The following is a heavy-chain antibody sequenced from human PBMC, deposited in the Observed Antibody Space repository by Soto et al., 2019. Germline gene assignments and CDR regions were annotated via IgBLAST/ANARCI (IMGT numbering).Heavy chain of an antibody. Sequence: GESLKISCKGSGYIFNTFWIGWVRQMPGKGLEWMGIIYPGDSDTRYSPSFQGQVTISADKSIGTAYLQWSSLKASDTAMYYCARHRQWLVPGDYWGQGTLVTVSS. J-gene: IGHJ4*02. CDR2: IYPGDSDT. CDR3: ARHRQWLVPGDY. CDR1: GYIFNTFW. D-gene: IGHD6-19*01. V-gene: IGHV5-51*01.